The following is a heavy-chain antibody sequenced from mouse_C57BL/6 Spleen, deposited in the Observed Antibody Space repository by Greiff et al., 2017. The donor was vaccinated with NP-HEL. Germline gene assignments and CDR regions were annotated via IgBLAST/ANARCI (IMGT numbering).Heavy chain of an antibody. V-gene: IGHV1-22*01. CDR1: GYTFTDYN. CDR3: AGDYGSSYWYFDV. CDR2: INPNNGGT. Sequence: EVQLQQSGPELVKPGASVKMSCKASGYTFTDYNMHWVKQSHGKSLEWIGYINPNNGGTSYNQKFKGKATLTVNKSSSTAYMELRSLTSEDSAVYYCAGDYGSSYWYFDVWGTGTTVTVSS. D-gene: IGHD1-1*01. J-gene: IGHJ1*03.